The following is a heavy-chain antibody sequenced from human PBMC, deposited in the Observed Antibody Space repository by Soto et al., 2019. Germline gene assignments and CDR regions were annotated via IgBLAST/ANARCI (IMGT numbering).Heavy chain of an antibody. CDR3: ATSRASCFCFDY. CDR1: GFTFNNAW. J-gene: IGHJ4*02. D-gene: IGHD2-2*01. Sequence: EVQLVESGGGLVKPGGSLRLSCATSGFTFNNAWMNWVRQAPGKGLEWVGRIKSNPAGGTVDYTAPVKGRFTISRDDSENPLYLQMDSLRPEDTAVYYCATSRASCFCFDYWGQGALVTVSS. CDR2: IKSNPAGGTV. V-gene: IGHV3-15*01.